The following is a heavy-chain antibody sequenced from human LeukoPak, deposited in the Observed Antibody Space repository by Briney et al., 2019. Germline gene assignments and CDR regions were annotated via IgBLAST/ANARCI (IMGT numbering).Heavy chain of an antibody. J-gene: IGHJ4*02. CDR2: ISPHNGNT. V-gene: IGHV1-18*01. Sequence: ASVKVSCKASGYTFISNGINWVRQAPGRGLEWMGWISPHNGNTNYAQKLQGRVTMTTDTSTSTAYMEVRSLRSDDTAVCYCARAWIAVAGPGTSDYWGQGTLVMVSS. CDR1: GYTFISNG. CDR3: ARAWIAVAGPGTSDY. D-gene: IGHD6-19*01.